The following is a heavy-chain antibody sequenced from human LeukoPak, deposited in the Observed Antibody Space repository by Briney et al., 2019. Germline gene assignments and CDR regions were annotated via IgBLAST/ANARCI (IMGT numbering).Heavy chain of an antibody. Sequence: SGGSLRLSCAASGFTFSNYAMHWVRQASGKGLEWVAIISYDGSNKYYTDSVKGRFTISRDNSKNTLYLQMNSLRAEDTGVYYCARGYYYDTNGRPHDAFDIWGQGTMVTVSS. V-gene: IGHV3-30*04. CDR1: GFTFSNYA. D-gene: IGHD3-22*01. CDR2: ISYDGSNK. CDR3: ARGYYYDTNGRPHDAFDI. J-gene: IGHJ3*02.